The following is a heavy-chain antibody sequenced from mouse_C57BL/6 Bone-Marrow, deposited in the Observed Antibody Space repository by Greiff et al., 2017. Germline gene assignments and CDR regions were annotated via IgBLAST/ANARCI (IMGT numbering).Heavy chain of an antibody. Sequence: VQLQQPGAELVRPGSSVKLSCKASGYTFTSYWMDWVKQRPGQGLEWIGNIYPSDSETHYNQKFKDKATLTVDKSSSTAYMQLSSLTAEDSAVYDCAGGITTVGYAMDYWGQGTSVTGSS. CDR3: AGGITTVGYAMDY. CDR1: GYTFTSYW. J-gene: IGHJ4*01. CDR2: IYPSDSET. D-gene: IGHD1-1*01. V-gene: IGHV1-61*01.